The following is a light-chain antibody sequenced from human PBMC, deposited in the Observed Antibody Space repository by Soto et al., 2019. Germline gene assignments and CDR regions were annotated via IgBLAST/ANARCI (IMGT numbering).Light chain of an antibody. CDR3: LQNNSYPVT. V-gene: IGKV1-5*01. J-gene: IGKJ1*01. Sequence: DIQMTQSPATLSGSVGDRFTVTCRAIQNISSWLAWYQQKPVKAPKRLIYAAYSLQSGVPSRFSGSGSGTELTLTISTLQPEDFATYYCLQNNSYPVTFRQGTKVDIK. CDR2: AAY. CDR1: QNISSW.